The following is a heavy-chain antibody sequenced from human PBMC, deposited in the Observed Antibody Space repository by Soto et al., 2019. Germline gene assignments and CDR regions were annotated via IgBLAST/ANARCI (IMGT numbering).Heavy chain of an antibody. CDR1: GYTLTDLS. J-gene: IGHJ5*02. CDR3: ATGGEGDLNSLTNWFDP. CDR2: FDPEDDET. Sequence: ASVKVSCKVSGYTLTDLSMHWVRQAPGKGLEWMGGFDPEDDETIYAQKFQGRVTMTEDTSTDTAYMELSSLKSEDTAVYYCATGGEGDLNSLTNWFDPWGQVNLVTVS. V-gene: IGHV1-24*01. D-gene: IGHD3-16*01.